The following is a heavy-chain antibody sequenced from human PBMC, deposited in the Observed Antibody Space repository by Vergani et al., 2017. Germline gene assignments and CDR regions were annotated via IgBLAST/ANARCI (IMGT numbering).Heavy chain of an antibody. J-gene: IGHJ4*02. CDR2: ISRKGV. Sequence: EVQLVESGGGLVQPGGSLRLSCAASGFTFTNYAMHWVRQAPGKGLEYLSGISRKGVHYANSVKGRLIISRDNSNNMLYLQVGSLRTEDTAVYYCARDGTHIFVISRDFSHFLYYWGPGILVTGSS. V-gene: IGHV3-64*01. CDR3: ARDGTHIFVISRDFSHFLYY. CDR1: GFTFTNYA. D-gene: IGHD3-10*01.